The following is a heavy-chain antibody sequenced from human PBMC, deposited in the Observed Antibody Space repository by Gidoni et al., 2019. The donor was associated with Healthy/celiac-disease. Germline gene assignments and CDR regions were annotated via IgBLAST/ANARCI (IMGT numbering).Heavy chain of an antibody. CDR1: GFTFSSYG. D-gene: IGHD1-26*01. J-gene: IGHJ4*02. V-gene: IGHV3-30*18. CDR2: ISDDGSNK. CDR3: AKDPGRDYYFDY. Sequence: QVQLVESGGGVVQPGRSLRLSCAASGFTFSSYGMHWVRQAPGKGLEWVAVISDDGSNKYYADSVKGRFTISRDNSKNTLYLQMNSLRAEDTAVYYCAKDPGRDYYFDYWGQGTLVTVSS.